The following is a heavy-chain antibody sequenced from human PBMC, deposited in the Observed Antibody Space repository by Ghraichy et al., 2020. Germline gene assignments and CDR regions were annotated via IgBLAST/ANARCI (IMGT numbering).Heavy chain of an antibody. J-gene: IGHJ4*02. D-gene: IGHD5-12*01. CDR3: ARDENSGYDLGYFDY. V-gene: IGHV4-39*07. Sequence: SETLSLTCTVSGGSISSSSYYWGWIRQPPGKGLEWIGSIYYSGSTYYNPSLKSRVTISVDTSKNQFSLKLSSVTAADTAVYYCARDENSGYDLGYFDYWPGNPGHRLL. CDR2: IYYSGST. CDR1: GGSISSSSYY.